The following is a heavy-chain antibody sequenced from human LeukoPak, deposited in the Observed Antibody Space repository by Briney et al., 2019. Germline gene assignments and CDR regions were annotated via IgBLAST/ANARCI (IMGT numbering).Heavy chain of an antibody. J-gene: IGHJ4*02. D-gene: IGHD6-13*01. CDR3: AKTVSSWYLYFDY. Sequence: GGSLRPSCAASGFTFSSYAMSWVRQAPGKGLEWVSAISGSGGSTYYADSVKGRFTISRDNSKNTLYLQMNSLRAEDTAVYYCAKTVSSWYLYFDYWGQGTLVTVSS. CDR2: ISGSGGST. V-gene: IGHV3-23*01. CDR1: GFTFSSYA.